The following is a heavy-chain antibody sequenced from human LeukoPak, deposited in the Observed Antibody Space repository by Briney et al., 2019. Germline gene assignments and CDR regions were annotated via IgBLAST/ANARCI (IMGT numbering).Heavy chain of an antibody. V-gene: IGHV5-51*01. CDR2: INPRDSDT. Sequence: GESLKISCKGSGYSFSAYWIAWVRQMPGKGLEWMGIINPRDSDTRYSPSFLGQVTFSADKSINTAYLQWSSLKASDTAMYYCARQVPQTGDQAGVLFTFDYWGQGTLVTVSS. CDR3: ARQVPQTGDQAGVLFTFDY. J-gene: IGHJ4*02. D-gene: IGHD7-27*01. CDR1: GYSFSAYW.